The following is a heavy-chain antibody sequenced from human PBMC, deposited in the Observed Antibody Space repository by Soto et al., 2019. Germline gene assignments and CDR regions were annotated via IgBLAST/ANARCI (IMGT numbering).Heavy chain of an antibody. V-gene: IGHV1-2*02. CDR2: INPNSGST. J-gene: IGHJ5*02. CDR3: ARVPTGDILTGNSTWWFDP. D-gene: IGHD3-9*01. Sequence: GASVKVSCKASGYTFTGYYMHWVRQAPGQGLEWMGWINPNSGSTNYNPSLKSRVTISVDTSKNQFSLKLSSVTAADTAVYYCARVPTGDILTGNSTWWFDPWGQGTLVTVSS. CDR1: GYTFTGYY.